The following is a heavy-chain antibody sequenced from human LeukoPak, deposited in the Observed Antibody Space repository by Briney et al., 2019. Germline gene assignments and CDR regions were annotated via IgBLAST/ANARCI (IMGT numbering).Heavy chain of an antibody. Sequence: ASVKVSCKASGYTFTSYGISWVRQAPGQGLEWMGWISAYNGNTNYAQKLQGRVTMTTDTSTSTAYMELRSLRSDDTAVYYCARGTIVVVPAAPDDAFDIWGQGTMVTVSS. CDR2: ISAYNGNT. CDR3: ARGTIVVVPAAPDDAFDI. V-gene: IGHV1-18*01. CDR1: GYTFTSYG. D-gene: IGHD2-2*01. J-gene: IGHJ3*02.